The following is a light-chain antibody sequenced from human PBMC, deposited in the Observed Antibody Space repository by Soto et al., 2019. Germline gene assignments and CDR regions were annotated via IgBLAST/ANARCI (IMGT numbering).Light chain of an antibody. J-gene: IGKJ4*01. V-gene: IGKV3-20*01. CDR3: HQYAVSPLT. CDR2: DAS. CDR1: QSVGRNY. Sequence: IVLTQSPGTLSLSPGESATLSCRASQSVGRNYLAWFQHKPDQAPRLLIYDASNRATGVPDRVSGSGSGTDFTLSVTRLEPEDFAVYYCHQYAVSPLTFGGGTTVEIK.